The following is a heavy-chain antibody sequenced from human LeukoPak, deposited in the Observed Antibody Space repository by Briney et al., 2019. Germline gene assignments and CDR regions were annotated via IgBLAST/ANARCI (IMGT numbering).Heavy chain of an antibody. CDR3: ARETLWSGYFDH. CDR1: GGSISSYY. CDR2: IYYSGST. Sequence: SETLSLTCTVSGGSISSYYWSWVRQPPGKGLEWIGYIYYSGSTNYNPSLKSRVTISVDTSKNQFSLKLSSVTAADTAVYYCARETLWSGYFDHGGQVTLVPVSS. V-gene: IGHV4-59*01. J-gene: IGHJ4*02. D-gene: IGHD3-3*01.